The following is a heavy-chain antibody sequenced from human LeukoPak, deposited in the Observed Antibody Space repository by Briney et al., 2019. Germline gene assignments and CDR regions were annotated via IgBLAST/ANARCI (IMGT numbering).Heavy chain of an antibody. V-gene: IGHV4-38-2*02. Sequence: PSETLSLTCTVSGYSISSGYYWGWIRQPPGKGLEWIGSIYHSGSTYYNPSLKSRVTISVDTSKNQFSLKLSSVTAADTAVYYCARVWFGDLGYGFDPWGQGTLVTVSS. CDR2: IYHSGST. CDR3: ARVWFGDLGYGFDP. J-gene: IGHJ5*02. D-gene: IGHD3-10*01. CDR1: GYSISSGYY.